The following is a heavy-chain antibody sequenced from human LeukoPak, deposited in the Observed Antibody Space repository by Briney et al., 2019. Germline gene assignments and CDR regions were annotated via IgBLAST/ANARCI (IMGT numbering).Heavy chain of an antibody. D-gene: IGHD4-23*01. J-gene: IGHJ4*02. CDR1: GGSISSSSYY. CDR2: IYYSGST. CDR3: ARDVYGGNRGAVDY. Sequence: SETLSLTCTVSGGSISSSSYYWGWIRQPPGKGLEWIGSIYYSGSTYYNPSLKSRVTISVDTSKNQFSLKLSSVTAADTAVYYCARDVYGGNRGAVDYWGQGTLVTVSS. V-gene: IGHV4-39*07.